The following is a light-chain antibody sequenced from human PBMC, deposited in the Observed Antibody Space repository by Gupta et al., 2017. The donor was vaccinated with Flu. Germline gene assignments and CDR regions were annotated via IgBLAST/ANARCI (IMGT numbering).Light chain of an antibody. V-gene: IGLV2-14*01. CDR2: EVS. Sequence: QSALTQPASVSGSPGQSITISCTGTSSDVGGYNYVSWYQQHPGKAPKLMIYEVSNRPSGVSNRFSGSKSGNTASLTISWLQAEDEADYYCSSYTSSSFYVFGTWTKVTVL. J-gene: IGLJ1*01. CDR3: SSYTSSSFYV. CDR1: SSDVGGYNY.